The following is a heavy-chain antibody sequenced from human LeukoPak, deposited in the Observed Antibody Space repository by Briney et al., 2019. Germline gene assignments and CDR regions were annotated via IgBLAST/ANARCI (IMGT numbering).Heavy chain of an antibody. D-gene: IGHD6-19*01. CDR1: GGSFSGYY. CDR3: ARGPGSSGDWFDP. Sequence: SETLSLTCAVYGGSFSGYYWSWIRQPPGKGLEWIGEINHSGSTNYNPSLKSRVTISVDTSKNQFSLKLSSVTAADTAVYYCARGPGSSGDWFDPWGQGTLVTVSS. V-gene: IGHV4-34*01. CDR2: INHSGST. J-gene: IGHJ5*02.